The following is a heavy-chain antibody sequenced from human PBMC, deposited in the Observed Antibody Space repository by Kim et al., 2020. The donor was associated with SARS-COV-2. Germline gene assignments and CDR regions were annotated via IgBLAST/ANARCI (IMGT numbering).Heavy chain of an antibody. D-gene: IGHD6-13*01. Sequence: SETLSLTCTVSGGSISSYYWSWIRQPPGKGLEWIGYIYYSGSTNYNPSLKSRVTISVDTSKNQFSLKLSSMTAADTAVYYCARDQSCSSWYYFDYWGQGTRVTVSS. CDR2: IYYSGST. CDR1: GGSISSYY. CDR3: ARDQSCSSWYYFDY. V-gene: IGHV4-59*13. J-gene: IGHJ4*02.